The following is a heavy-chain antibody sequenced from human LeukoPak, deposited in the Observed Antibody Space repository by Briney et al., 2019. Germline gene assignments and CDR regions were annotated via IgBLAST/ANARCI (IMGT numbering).Heavy chain of an antibody. D-gene: IGHD6-13*01. J-gene: IGHJ5*02. CDR3: ARVVGPAAAGAFNWFDP. CDR2: ISSYNGNT. V-gene: IGHV1-18*01. CDR1: GYTFLSYG. Sequence: ASVKVSCKASGYTFLSYGITWVRQAPGQGREWMGWISSYNGNTDYAQKIQGRVGMTTDTSTSTGYMELGSLRSDDTAVYYCARVVGPAAAGAFNWFDPWGQGTLVIVSS.